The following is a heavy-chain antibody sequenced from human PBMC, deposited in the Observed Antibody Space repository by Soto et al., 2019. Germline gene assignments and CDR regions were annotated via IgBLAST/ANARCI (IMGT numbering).Heavy chain of an antibody. CDR3: ARPNCISTSCYDY. V-gene: IGHV1-8*01. CDR1: GYTFTNSD. CDR2: MNPNSGNS. J-gene: IGHJ4*02. D-gene: IGHD2-2*01. Sequence: ASVKVSCKASGYTFTNSDINWVRQATGQGLEWVGWMNPNSGNSGCAQKLQGRVTMTTDTSTSTAYMELRSLRSDDTAVYYCARPNCISTSCYDYWGQGTLVTVSS.